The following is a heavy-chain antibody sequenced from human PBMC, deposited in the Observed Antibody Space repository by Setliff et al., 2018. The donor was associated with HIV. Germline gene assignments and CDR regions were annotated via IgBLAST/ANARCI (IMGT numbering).Heavy chain of an antibody. D-gene: IGHD6-13*01. J-gene: IGHJ4*02. Sequence: RASVKVSCKASGYTFTNYNIHWVRQAPGQGLGWVGMVNPSGGSTAYAQKFQGRVTIIRDTSTSTVYMDLSSLRSEDTAVYYCARPGIAAADYYFDYWGQGALVTVSS. CDR2: VNPSGGST. CDR1: GYTFTNYN. CDR3: ARPGIAAADYYFDY. V-gene: IGHV1-46*01.